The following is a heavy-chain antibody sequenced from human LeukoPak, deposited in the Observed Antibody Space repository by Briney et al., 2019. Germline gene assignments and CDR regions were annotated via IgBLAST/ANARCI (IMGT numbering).Heavy chain of an antibody. J-gene: IGHJ4*02. V-gene: IGHV3-7*04. CDR2: IKQDGSEK. CDR1: EFTFSNFW. CDR3: ARAYYYDRSGY. Sequence: GGSLRLSCSASEFTFSNFWMSWVRQAPGKGPEWVANIKQDGSEKYYVDSVKGRFTISRDNAKNALSLQMNSLRVEDTAVYYCARAYYYDRSGYWGQGTLVTVSS. D-gene: IGHD3-22*01.